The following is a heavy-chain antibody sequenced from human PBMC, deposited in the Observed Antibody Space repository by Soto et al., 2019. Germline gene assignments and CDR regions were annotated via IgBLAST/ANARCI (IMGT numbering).Heavy chain of an antibody. J-gene: IGHJ3*02. CDR1: GGTFSSYT. V-gene: IGHV1-69*08. CDR3: ARDLAGDDPERSDAFDI. Sequence: QVQLVQSGAEVKKPGSSVKVSCKASGGTFSSYTISWVRQAPGQGLEWMGRIIPILGIANYAQKFQGRVTITADKSTSTAYMELSSLRSEDTAVYYCARDLAGDDPERSDAFDIWGQGTMVTVSS. CDR2: IIPILGIA. D-gene: IGHD1-1*01.